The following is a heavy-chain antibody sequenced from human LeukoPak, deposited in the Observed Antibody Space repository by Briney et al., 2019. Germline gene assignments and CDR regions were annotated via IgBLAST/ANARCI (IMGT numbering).Heavy chain of an antibody. CDR1: GFTFSSYS. CDR2: ISSSSSYI. Sequence: GGSLRLSCAASGFTFSSYSMNWVRQAPGKGLEWVSSISSSSSYIYYADSVKGRFTISRDNAKNSLYLQMNSLRAEDTAVYYCARESTMRYFDWSLTPDAFDIWGQGTMVTVSS. J-gene: IGHJ3*02. D-gene: IGHD3-9*01. V-gene: IGHV3-21*01. CDR3: ARESTMRYFDWSLTPDAFDI.